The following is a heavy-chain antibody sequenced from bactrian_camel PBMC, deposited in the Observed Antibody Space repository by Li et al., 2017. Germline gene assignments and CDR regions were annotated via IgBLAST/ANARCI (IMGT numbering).Heavy chain of an antibody. CDR2: IWTAGGRQ. V-gene: IGHV3-3*01. CDR3: AAGSWVANPLALNGYNY. D-gene: IGHD5*01. J-gene: IGHJ4*01. CDR1: GNTYAIYC. Sequence: VQLVESGGGSVQAGGSLTLSCVASGNTYAIYCLGWFRQAPGKEREAVASIWTAGGRQYYPDSVKGRFTISQDDAKNTVYLQMNNLLPEDTGMYYCAAGSWVANPLALNGYNYWGQGTQVTVS.